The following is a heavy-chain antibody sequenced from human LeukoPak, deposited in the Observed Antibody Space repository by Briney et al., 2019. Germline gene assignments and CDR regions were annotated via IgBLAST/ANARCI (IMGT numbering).Heavy chain of an antibody. CDR1: GGSISSYY. CDR2: IYYSGST. CDR3: ARVGTATRYWYFDL. Sequence: PSETLSLTCTVSGGSISSYYWSWIRQPPGKGLEWIGYIYYSGSTNYNPSLKSRVTKSVDTSKNQFSLKLSSVTAADTAVYYCARVGTATRYWYFDLWGRGTLVTVSS. D-gene: IGHD1/OR15-1a*01. V-gene: IGHV4-59*08. J-gene: IGHJ2*01.